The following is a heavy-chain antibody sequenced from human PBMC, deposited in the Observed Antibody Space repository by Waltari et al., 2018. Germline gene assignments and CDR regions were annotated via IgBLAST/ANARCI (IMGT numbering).Heavy chain of an antibody. CDR1: DGSLSSYS. V-gene: IGHV4-59*01. D-gene: IGHD5-12*01. CDR2: IYYSGST. Sequence: QVQLQESGPGLVKPSETLSLTCTVSDGSLSSYSWSWIRQPPGKGLEWIGYIYYSGSTNYNPSLKSRVTISVDTSKNQFSLKLSSVTAADTAVYYCAREIYSGYETRFDPWGQGTLVTVSS. J-gene: IGHJ5*02. CDR3: AREIYSGYETRFDP.